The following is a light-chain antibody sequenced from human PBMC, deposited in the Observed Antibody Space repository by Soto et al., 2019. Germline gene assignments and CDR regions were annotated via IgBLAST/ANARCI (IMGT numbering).Light chain of an antibody. CDR3: QQRSKWPPP. CDR1: QSVSTS. Sequence: EIVLTQSQATLSLSPGERATLSCRASQSVSTSLAWYQQKPGQPPRLIIFAASNRAPGVPARFSGSGSGTDYTLTSSMLEAEDFADYCCQQRSKWPPPFGPGTKVDIK. V-gene: IGKV3-11*01. J-gene: IGKJ3*01. CDR2: AAS.